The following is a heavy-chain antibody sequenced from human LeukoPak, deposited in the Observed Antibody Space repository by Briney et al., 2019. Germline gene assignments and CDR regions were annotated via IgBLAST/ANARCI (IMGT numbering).Heavy chain of an antibody. V-gene: IGHV3-23*01. CDR2: ISGSGGST. D-gene: IGHD6-19*01. CDR3: AREDDSSGWYS. CDR1: GFTISSYG. Sequence: PGGSLRLSCAASGFTISSYGISWVRQAPGKGLEWVSGISGSGGSTYYADSVKGRFTISRDNSKNTLYLQMSSLRSEDTAVYYCAREDDSSGWYSWGQGTLVTVSS. J-gene: IGHJ4*02.